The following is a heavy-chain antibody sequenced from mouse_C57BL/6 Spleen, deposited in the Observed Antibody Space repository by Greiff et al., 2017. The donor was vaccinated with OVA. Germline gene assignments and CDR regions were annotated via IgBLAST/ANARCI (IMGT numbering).Heavy chain of an antibody. Sequence: VQLQQPGAELVKPGASVKLSCKASGYTFTSYWMYWVKQRPGRGLEWIGSIDPNSGGTKYNEKFKSKATMTVDKPSSTAYMQLSSLTSEDSAVYYCARCLLEYDVDWYFDVWGTGTTVTVSS. J-gene: IGHJ1*03. CDR1: GYTFTSYW. CDR2: IDPNSGGT. V-gene: IGHV1-72*01. CDR3: ARCLLEYDVDWYFDV. D-gene: IGHD2-12*01.